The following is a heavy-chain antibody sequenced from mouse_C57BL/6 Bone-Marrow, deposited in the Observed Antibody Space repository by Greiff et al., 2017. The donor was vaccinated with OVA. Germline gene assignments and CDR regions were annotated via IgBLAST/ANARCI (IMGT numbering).Heavy chain of an antibody. CDR3: ARRVDSSGPDY. CDR1: EYEFPSHD. V-gene: IGHV5-2*03. Sequence: DVNLVESGGDLVKPGESLKLSCESNEYEFPSHDMSWVRKTPEKRLELVAAINSDGGSTYYPDTMERRFIISRDNTKKTLYLQMSSLRSEDTALYYCARRVDSSGPDYWGQGTTLTVSS. CDR2: INSDGGST. J-gene: IGHJ2*01. D-gene: IGHD3-2*02.